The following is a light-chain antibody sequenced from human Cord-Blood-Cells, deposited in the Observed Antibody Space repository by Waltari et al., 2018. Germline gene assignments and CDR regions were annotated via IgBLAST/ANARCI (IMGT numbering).Light chain of an antibody. CDR3: QQSYSTPRT. J-gene: IGKJ1*01. CDR2: PAS. V-gene: IGKV1-39*01. CDR1: QSISSY. Sequence: DIQMTQSPSSLSASVGDRVTITCRASQSISSYLNWYQQKPGKAPKLLIYPASSLQSGVPSRFSGRGSGTDFTLTISSLQPEDFATYYCQQSYSTPRTFGQGTKVEIK.